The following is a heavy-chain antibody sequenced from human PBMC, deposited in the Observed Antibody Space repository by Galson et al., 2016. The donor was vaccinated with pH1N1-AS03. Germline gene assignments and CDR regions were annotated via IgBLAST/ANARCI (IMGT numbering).Heavy chain of an antibody. J-gene: IGHJ4*02. V-gene: IGHV4-31*01. D-gene: IGHD1-26*01. CDR2: IFHSGST. CDR3: ARQDSGAYYLDS. CDR1: GGSISSGGYY. Sequence: TLSLTCTVSGGSISSGGYYWNWIRQHPRKGLEWIGYIFHSGSTYYNPSLESLVSISVDTSKNQFSLKLKSVTAADTAVYYCARQDSGAYYLDSWGPGTLVTVSS.